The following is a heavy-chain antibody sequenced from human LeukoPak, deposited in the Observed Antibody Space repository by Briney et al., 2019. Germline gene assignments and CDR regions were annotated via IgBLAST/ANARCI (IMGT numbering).Heavy chain of an antibody. J-gene: IGHJ6*04. D-gene: IGHD2-2*01. CDR1: GGTFSSYA. V-gene: IGHV1-69*05. CDR3: ARSQIACSSTSCYPTPDV. Sequence: GSSVKVSCKASGGTFSSYAISWVRQAPGQGLEWMGGIIPIFGTANYAQKFQGRVAITTDESTSTAYMELSSLRSEDTAVYYCARSQIACSSTSCYPTPDVWGKGATVTVSS. CDR2: IIPIFGTA.